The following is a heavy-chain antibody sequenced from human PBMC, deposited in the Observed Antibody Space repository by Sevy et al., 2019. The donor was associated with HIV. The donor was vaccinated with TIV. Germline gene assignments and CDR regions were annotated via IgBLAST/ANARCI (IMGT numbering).Heavy chain of an antibody. CDR3: AKETWGLFDP. D-gene: IGHD7-27*01. V-gene: IGHV3-23*01. CDR2: ITGSGSKT. Sequence: GGSLRLSCAASGFTFSGYAMSWVRQAPGKGLEWVSLITGSGSKTYYADSVKGRFTISRDNSKNTVNLQMNSPRVEDTAIYYCAKETWGLFDPWGQGILVTVSS. J-gene: IGHJ5*02. CDR1: GFTFSGYA.